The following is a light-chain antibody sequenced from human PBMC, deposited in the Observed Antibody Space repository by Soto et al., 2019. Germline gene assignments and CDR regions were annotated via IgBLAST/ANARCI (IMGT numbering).Light chain of an antibody. J-gene: IGKJ2*01. Sequence: DIQMTQSPSSLSASVGDRVTITCRASQTISTYLNWYQQKPGKAPRLLIYDASSLLSGVPSRFSGSVSGTDLTLTIASLQPEDFSTYYCQQSDSTPYTFGQGTKVEI. V-gene: IGKV1-39*01. CDR2: DAS. CDR1: QTISTY. CDR3: QQSDSTPYT.